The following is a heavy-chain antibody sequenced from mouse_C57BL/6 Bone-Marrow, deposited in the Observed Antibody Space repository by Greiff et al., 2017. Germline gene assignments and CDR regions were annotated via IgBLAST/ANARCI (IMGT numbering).Heavy chain of an antibody. D-gene: IGHD2-2*01. CDR2: ISDGGSYT. V-gene: IGHV5-4*01. J-gene: IGHJ4*01. Sequence: EVQGVESGGGLVKPGGSLKLSCAASGFTFSSYAMSWVRQTPEKRLEWVATISDGGSYTYYPDNVKGRFTISRDNAKNNLYLQMSHLKSEDTAMYYCARELWLPRRLYYAMDYWGQGTSVTVSS. CDR3: ARELWLPRRLYYAMDY. CDR1: GFTFSSYA.